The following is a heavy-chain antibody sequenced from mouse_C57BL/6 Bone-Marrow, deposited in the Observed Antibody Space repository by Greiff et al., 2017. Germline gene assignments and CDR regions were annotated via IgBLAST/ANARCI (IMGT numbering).Heavy chain of an antibody. D-gene: IGHD1-1*01. Sequence: EVQLQQSGPVLVKPGASVKMSCKASGYTFTDYYMNWVKQSHGKSLEWIGVINPYNGGTSYNQKFKGKATLTVDKSSSTAYMELNSLTSEDSAVYYCARFYYYGSSSWFAYWCQGTLVTVSA. J-gene: IGHJ3*01. V-gene: IGHV1-19*01. CDR1: GYTFTDYY. CDR3: ARFYYYGSSSWFAY. CDR2: INPYNGGT.